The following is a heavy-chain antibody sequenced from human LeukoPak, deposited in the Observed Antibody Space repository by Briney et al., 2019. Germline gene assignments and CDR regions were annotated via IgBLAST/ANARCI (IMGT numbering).Heavy chain of an antibody. CDR1: GFTFSSYA. CDR3: ATGGPHYGSGSYYAFDY. D-gene: IGHD3-10*01. CDR2: IGTADDT. J-gene: IGHJ4*02. Sequence: GGSLRLSCAASGFTFSSYAMSWVRQAPGKGLEWVSAIGTADDTYYGDSVKGRFTISRGNAKSSLYLQMDTLRAGDTAVYYCATGGPHYGSGSYYAFDYWGQGTLVTVSS. V-gene: IGHV3-13*01.